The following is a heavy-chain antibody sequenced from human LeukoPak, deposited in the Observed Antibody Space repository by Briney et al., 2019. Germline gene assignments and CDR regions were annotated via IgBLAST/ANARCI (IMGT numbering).Heavy chain of an antibody. CDR2: IYYSGST. J-gene: IGHJ2*01. Sequence: SETLSLTCTVSGGSISSYYWSWIRQPPGKGLEWIGYIYYSGSTNYNPSLKSRVTISVDTSKNQFSPKLSSVTAADTAVYYCARDTAVAGTWYFDLWGRGTLVTVSS. CDR1: GGSISSYY. D-gene: IGHD6-19*01. CDR3: ARDTAVAGTWYFDL. V-gene: IGHV4-59*01.